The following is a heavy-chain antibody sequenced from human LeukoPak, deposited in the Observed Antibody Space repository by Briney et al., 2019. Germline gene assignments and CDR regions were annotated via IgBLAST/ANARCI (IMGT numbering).Heavy chain of an antibody. Sequence: GGSLRLSCAASGFTVRSNYMNWVRQAPGKGLEWVSVMYSGGTTFYADSVKGRFTISRDNAKNSLYLQMNSLRDEDTAVYYCARVDWMIGAFDIWGQGTMVTVSS. CDR2: MYSGGTT. J-gene: IGHJ3*02. CDR3: ARVDWMIGAFDI. CDR1: GFTVRSNY. D-gene: IGHD3-22*01. V-gene: IGHV3-66*01.